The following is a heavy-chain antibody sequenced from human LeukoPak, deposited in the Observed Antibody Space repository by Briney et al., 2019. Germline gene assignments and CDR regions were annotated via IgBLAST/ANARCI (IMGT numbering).Heavy chain of an antibody. V-gene: IGHV3-7*03. J-gene: IGHJ4*02. Sequence: GGSLRLSCAASGFTFSTYWMSWVRQAPGKGLEWVANIKEDGSEKYYGDSVKGRFTISRDSSRDTVFLQMNSLRVDDTAVYYCAGGRYYGWGRRPGYLGYWGLGTLVTVSS. CDR1: GFTFSTYW. D-gene: IGHD3-10*01. CDR2: IKEDGSEK. CDR3: AGGRYYGWGRRPGYLGY.